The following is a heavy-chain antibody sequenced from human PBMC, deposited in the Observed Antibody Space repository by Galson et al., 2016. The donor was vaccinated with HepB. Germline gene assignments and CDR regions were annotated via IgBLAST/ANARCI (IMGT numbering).Heavy chain of an antibody. CDR3: ANLSWTDGYSYYGVDV. V-gene: IGHV3-23*02. D-gene: IGHD3/OR15-3a*01. Sequence: SLRLSCAASGFTFSRSAMTWFRQVPGKGLEWVSSIGGRDGGTFYRDAVKGRFTISRDNSKKTLFLQMSSLKAEDTGTYFCANLSWTDGYSYYGVDVWGQGTTVAVSS. CDR1: GFTFSRSA. CDR2: IGGRDGGT. J-gene: IGHJ6*02.